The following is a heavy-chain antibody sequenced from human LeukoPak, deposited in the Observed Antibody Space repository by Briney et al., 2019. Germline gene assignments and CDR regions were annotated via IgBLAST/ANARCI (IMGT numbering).Heavy chain of an antibody. V-gene: IGHV1-69*01. CDR2: IIPIFGTA. CDR3: ASKNYGSGSYFDY. Sequence: SVKVSCKASGGTFSSYAISWLRQAPGQGLEWMGGIIPIFGTANYAQKFQGRVTITADESASTAYMELSSLRSEDTAVYYCASKNYGSGSYFDYWGQGTLVTVSS. J-gene: IGHJ4*02. CDR1: GGTFSSYA. D-gene: IGHD3-10*01.